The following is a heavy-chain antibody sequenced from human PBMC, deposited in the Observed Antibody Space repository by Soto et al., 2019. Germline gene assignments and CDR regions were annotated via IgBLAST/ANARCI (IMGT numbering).Heavy chain of an antibody. CDR3: ATPGGGGTYYFDY. CDR2: ISDSGGST. D-gene: IGHD3-16*01. J-gene: IGHJ4*02. CDR1: GFTFSSYA. Sequence: EVQLLESGGGLVQPGGSLRLSCAASGFTFSSYAMSWVRQAPGKGLEMVSAISDSGGSTYYAGSVKGRFTISRDNSKNMLYLQMNSLRAEDTAVYYCATPGGGGTYYFDYWGKGTLVTVSS. V-gene: IGHV3-23*01.